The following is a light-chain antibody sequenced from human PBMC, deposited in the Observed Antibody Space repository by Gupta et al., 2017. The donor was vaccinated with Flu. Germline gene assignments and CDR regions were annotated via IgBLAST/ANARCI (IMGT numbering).Light chain of an antibody. CDR1: QSVSSY. V-gene: IGKV3-11*01. J-gene: IGKJ4*01. Sequence: EIVLTKYPATLPLSPGERATLSCRASQSVSSYLAWYQQKPGQAPRLLIYDASNRATGIPARFSGSGSGTDFTLTSSSLDPEDFAVYYCQQRSNPLTFGGGTKVEIK. CDR2: DAS. CDR3: QQRSNPLT.